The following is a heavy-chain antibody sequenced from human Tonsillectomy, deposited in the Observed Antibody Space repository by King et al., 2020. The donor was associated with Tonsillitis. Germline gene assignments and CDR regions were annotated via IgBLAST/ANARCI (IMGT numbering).Heavy chain of an antibody. CDR1: DYTFSRYG. CDR2: ISVYNGIT. V-gene: IGHV1-18*01. J-gene: IGHJ5*02. CDR3: ARDDGGWFDP. Sequence: QLVQSGAEVKKPGASVKVSCKASDYTFSRYGISWVRQAPGQGLEWMGWISVYNGITNSAQNLQGRVTMTTDTSTSTAYMELRSLRSDDTAVYYCARDDGGWFDPWGQGTLFIVSS. D-gene: IGHD3-16*01.